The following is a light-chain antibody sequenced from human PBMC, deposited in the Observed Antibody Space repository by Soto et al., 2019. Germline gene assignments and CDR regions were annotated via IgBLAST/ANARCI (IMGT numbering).Light chain of an antibody. CDR3: QETSSAPFT. CDR1: QTISTW. Sequence: DIQVTQSPPTLSASVGDRVTITCRASQTISTWMAWYQQKPGKAPKLLVYDASTLQSGVASRFSGSGSGTHFTLTISSLQPEDFATYYCQETSSAPFTFGPGTTVDI. J-gene: IGKJ3*01. CDR2: DAS. V-gene: IGKV1-5*01.